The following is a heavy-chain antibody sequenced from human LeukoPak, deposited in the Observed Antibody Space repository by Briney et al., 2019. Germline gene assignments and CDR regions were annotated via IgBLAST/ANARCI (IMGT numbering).Heavy chain of an antibody. CDR2: IYSSGST. Sequence: GGSLRLSCAASGFTVSSNYMTWVRQAPGKGLEWVSVIYSSGSTYYADSVKGRFTISRDNSKNTLYLQMNSLRAEDMAVYYCASTVSGFGELNYSGQGTLVTVSS. J-gene: IGHJ4*02. CDR3: ASTVSGFGELNY. CDR1: GFTVSSNY. D-gene: IGHD3-10*01. V-gene: IGHV3-66*02.